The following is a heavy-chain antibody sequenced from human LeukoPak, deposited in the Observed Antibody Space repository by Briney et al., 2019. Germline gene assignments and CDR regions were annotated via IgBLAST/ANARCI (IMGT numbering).Heavy chain of an antibody. Sequence: GGTPRLSCAASGFIVSANYMSWVRQAPGKGLEWVSVIYSGGSTYYADSVKGRFTISRDSSKNTLYLQMNSLRAGDTAVYYCARGLGMGDYYYYGMDVWGQGTTVTVSS. CDR1: GFIVSANY. CDR2: IYSGGST. V-gene: IGHV3-53*01. D-gene: IGHD7-27*01. J-gene: IGHJ6*02. CDR3: ARGLGMGDYYYYGMDV.